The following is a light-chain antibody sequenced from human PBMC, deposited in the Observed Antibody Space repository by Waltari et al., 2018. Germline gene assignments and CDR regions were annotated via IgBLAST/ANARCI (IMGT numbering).Light chain of an antibody. CDR2: WAS. V-gene: IGKV4-1*01. Sequence: DIVMTQSPDSLSASLGERATISCKHSQGILDGSNSGNSLAWYQPKPGQSPSLLIYWASTRASGVPDRFSGSGSGTDFTLTISRVEAEDVGIYYCMQALQTPHTFGQGTKLEIK. CDR3: MQALQTPHT. J-gene: IGKJ2*01. CDR1: QGILDGSNSGNS.